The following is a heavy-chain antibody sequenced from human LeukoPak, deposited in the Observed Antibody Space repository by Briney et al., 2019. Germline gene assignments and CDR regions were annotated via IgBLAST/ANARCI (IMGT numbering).Heavy chain of an antibody. Sequence: GRSLRLSCAASGFTFSSYAMHWVRQAPGKGLEWVAVISYDGSNKYYADSVKGRFTISRDNSKNTLYLQMNSLRAEDTAVYYCARDRGQKGDWGYYGMDVWGQGTTVTVSS. CDR3: ARDRGQKGDWGYYGMDV. J-gene: IGHJ6*02. D-gene: IGHD2-21*02. CDR1: GFTFSSYA. V-gene: IGHV3-30-3*01. CDR2: ISYDGSNK.